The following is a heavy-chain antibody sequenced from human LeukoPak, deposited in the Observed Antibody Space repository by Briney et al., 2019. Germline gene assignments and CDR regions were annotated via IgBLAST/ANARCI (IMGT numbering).Heavy chain of an antibody. V-gene: IGHV5-51*01. CDR2: IYAGDSDT. D-gene: IGHD6-13*01. Sequence: GESLKISCKGSGYRFTNHWIGWVRQTPGKGLEWMAIIYAGDSDTRYSPSFQGQVTISVDKSISTAYLQWSSLKASDTAIYYCVTAAHFDYWGQGTLVTVSS. CDR3: VTAAHFDY. CDR1: GYRFTNHW. J-gene: IGHJ4*02.